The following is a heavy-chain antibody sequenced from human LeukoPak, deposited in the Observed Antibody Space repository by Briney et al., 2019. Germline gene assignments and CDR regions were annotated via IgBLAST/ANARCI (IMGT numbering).Heavy chain of an antibody. Sequence: GGSLRLSCAASGFTFNTNAMSWVRQAPGKGLEWVSAISGRTGGTYYADSVKGRFTISRDNSKSTLYLQMNSLRAEDTAVYYCARDRTMTGDRGIDYWGQGTPVTVSS. D-gene: IGHD3-22*01. J-gene: IGHJ4*02. CDR2: ISGRTGGT. V-gene: IGHV3-23*01. CDR3: ARDRTMTGDRGIDY. CDR1: GFTFNTNA.